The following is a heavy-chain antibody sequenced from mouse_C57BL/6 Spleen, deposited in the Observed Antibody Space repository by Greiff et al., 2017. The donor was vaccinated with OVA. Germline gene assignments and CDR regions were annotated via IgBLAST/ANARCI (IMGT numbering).Heavy chain of an antibody. CDR2: IHPNSGST. Sequence: QVQLQQPGAELVKPGASVKLSCKASGYTFTSYWMHWVKQRPGQGLEWIGMIHPNSGSTNYNEKFKSKATLTVDKSSSTAYMQLSSLTSEDSAVYYCARSAGSSLYAMDYWGQGTSVTVSS. CDR1: GYTFTSYW. J-gene: IGHJ4*01. V-gene: IGHV1-64*01. D-gene: IGHD1-1*01. CDR3: ARSAGSSLYAMDY.